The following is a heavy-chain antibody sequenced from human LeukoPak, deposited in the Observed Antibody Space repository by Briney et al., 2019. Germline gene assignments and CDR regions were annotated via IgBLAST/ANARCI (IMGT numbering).Heavy chain of an antibody. J-gene: IGHJ4*01. CDR3: ARDGDSRGDSLDY. V-gene: IGHV3-74*01. CDR2: INIDGIRT. Sequence: PGGSRRLSCAASGFTFSNYWMNWVRLVPGKGLMWVSHINIDGIRTGYADSVKGRFTISRDNSKNTLYLQMNSLRDEDTAVYYCARDGDSRGDSLDYWGHGTLVTVSS. D-gene: IGHD3-22*01. CDR1: GFTFSNYW.